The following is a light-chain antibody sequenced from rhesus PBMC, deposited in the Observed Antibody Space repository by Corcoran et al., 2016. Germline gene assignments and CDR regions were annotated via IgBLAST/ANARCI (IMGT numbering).Light chain of an antibody. J-gene: IGKJ4*01. CDR1: ENVNDY. V-gene: IGKV1-74*01. Sequence: DIQMTQSPSSLSASVGDRVTITCRTSENVNDYLNWYQQKPGRAPKILIYKASTLQIGDPSRFSGSGFGTDFTFTISSLQPEDVATYYCQHSYRTPPTFGGGTKVELK. CDR2: KAS. CDR3: QHSYRTPPT.